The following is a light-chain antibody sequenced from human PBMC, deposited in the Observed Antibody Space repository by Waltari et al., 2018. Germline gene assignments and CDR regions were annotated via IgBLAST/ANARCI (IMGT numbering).Light chain of an antibody. J-gene: IGLJ3*02. CDR2: RTD. Sequence: QPVVTQEPSLTVSPGGTVTLTCASSTGAVTSAYWPNWFQQKTAKAPRALIYRTDKKHPWTPARFSGSLRGGKASLTLSCVQPEDEAEYYCLLYHDGAQVFGGVTKLTVL. CDR1: TGAVTSAYW. CDR3: LLYHDGAQV. V-gene: IGLV7-43*01.